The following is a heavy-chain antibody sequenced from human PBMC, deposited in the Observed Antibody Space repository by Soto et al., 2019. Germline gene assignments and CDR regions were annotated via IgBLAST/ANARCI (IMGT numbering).Heavy chain of an antibody. J-gene: IGHJ4*01. D-gene: IGHD1-26*01. V-gene: IGHV1-69*01. Sequence: QMQLVQSGTEVKKPGSSVRVSCKASGGTFSGNAITWVRQAPGQGLEWMGGIIPVFNRPKYAQKFQDRLTITADASTTTAYMELRSLRPEDTALYYCARDESSGGYWGPLDYWGDGTLVAVSS. CDR3: ARDESSGGYWGPLDY. CDR2: IIPVFNRP. CDR1: GGTFSGNA.